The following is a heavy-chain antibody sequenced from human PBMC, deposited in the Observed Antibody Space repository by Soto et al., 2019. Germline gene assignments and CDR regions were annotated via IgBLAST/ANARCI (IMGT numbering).Heavy chain of an antibody. D-gene: IGHD3-22*01. J-gene: IGHJ5*02. V-gene: IGHV4-39*01. CDR3: ARQASGYYYGWFDP. CDR2: IFYSGGS. CDR1: GGSILDSTYY. Sequence: QLLLQESGPGLVKPSATLSLTSTVSGGSILDSTYYWAWIRQSPGKGLEWIGTIFYSGGSFYTPSLKGRVTLYVDTSNNQFSLTLSSVSAVDTAVYDCARQASGYYYGWFDPWGQCTMVTVST.